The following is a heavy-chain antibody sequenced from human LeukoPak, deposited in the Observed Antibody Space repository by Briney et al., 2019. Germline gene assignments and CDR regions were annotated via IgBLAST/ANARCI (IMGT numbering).Heavy chain of an antibody. CDR2: IYYSGST. CDR3: ARATNYYDSSGPPGAFDI. Sequence: SETLSLTCTVSGGSISSYYWSWIRQPPGKGLEWIGYIYYSGSTYYNPSLKSRVTISVDTSKNQFSLKLSSVTAADTAVYYCARATNYYDSSGPPGAFDIWGQGTMVTVSS. J-gene: IGHJ3*02. D-gene: IGHD3-22*01. V-gene: IGHV4-59*08. CDR1: GGSISSYY.